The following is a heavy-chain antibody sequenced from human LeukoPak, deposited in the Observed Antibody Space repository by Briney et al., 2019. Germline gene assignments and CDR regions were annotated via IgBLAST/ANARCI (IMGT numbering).Heavy chain of an antibody. CDR3: ARDVATITKDY. CDR2: ISAYNGNT. V-gene: IGHV1-18*04. CDR1: GYTFTGYY. Sequence: ASVKVSCKASGYTFTGYYMQWVRQAPGQGLEWMGWISAYNGNTNYAQKLQGRVTMTTDTSTSTAYMELRSLRSDDTAVYYCARDVATITKDYWGQGTLVTVSS. J-gene: IGHJ4*02. D-gene: IGHD5-12*01.